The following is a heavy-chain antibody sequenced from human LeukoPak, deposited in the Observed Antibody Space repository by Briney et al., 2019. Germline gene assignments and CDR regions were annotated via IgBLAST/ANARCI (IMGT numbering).Heavy chain of an antibody. V-gene: IGHV3-53*01. CDR2: IYSGGST. CDR3: ARASGGSHARTFDY. D-gene: IGHD1-26*01. Sequence: GGSLRLSCAASGFTVSSNYMSWVRQAPGKGLEWVSVIYSGGSTYYADSVKGRFTISRDNSKNTLYLQMNSLRAEDTAVYYCARASGGSHARTFDYWGQGTLVTVSS. CDR1: GFTVSSNY. J-gene: IGHJ4*02.